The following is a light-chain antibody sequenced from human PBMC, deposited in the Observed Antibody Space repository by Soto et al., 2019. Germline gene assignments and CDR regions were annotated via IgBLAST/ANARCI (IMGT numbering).Light chain of an antibody. J-gene: IGKJ3*01. CDR2: GTS. V-gene: IGKV1-16*02. CDR1: QDISND. CDR3: QKYKTYPFT. Sequence: DIQMTQSPSSLSASVGDRVTITCRASQDISNDLAWFQQKPGKAPRSLIYGTSILQSGVPPKFSGSGSGTDFTLTIDCLQIEDFATYYCQKYKTYPFTVGPGTKVDI.